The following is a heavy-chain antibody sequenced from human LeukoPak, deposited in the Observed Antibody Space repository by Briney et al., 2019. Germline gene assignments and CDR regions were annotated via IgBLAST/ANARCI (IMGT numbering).Heavy chain of an antibody. D-gene: IGHD3-16*02. CDR1: GFILSSHG. Sequence: PGGSLRLSCAASGFILSSHGMSWVRQAPGKGLEWVSAISGSGGSTYYADSEKGRFTISSDNSKNTLYLQMNSLRAEDTAVYYCALNGREVPSGAFDIWGQGTMVTVSS. J-gene: IGHJ3*02. CDR3: ALNGREVPSGAFDI. CDR2: ISGSGGST. V-gene: IGHV3-23*01.